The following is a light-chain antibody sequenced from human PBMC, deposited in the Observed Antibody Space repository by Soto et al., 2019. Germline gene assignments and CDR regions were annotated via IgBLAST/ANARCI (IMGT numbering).Light chain of an antibody. J-gene: IGLJ2*01. Sequence: QSVLTQPASVSGSPGQSITISCTGTSSDVGSYNLVSWYQQHPGKAPKLMIYEVSKRPSGVSNRFSGSKSGNTASLTISGLPAEDEADYYCCSYAGSSTLAFGGGTKLTVL. CDR3: CSYAGSSTLA. CDR2: EVS. CDR1: SSDVGSYNL. V-gene: IGLV2-23*02.